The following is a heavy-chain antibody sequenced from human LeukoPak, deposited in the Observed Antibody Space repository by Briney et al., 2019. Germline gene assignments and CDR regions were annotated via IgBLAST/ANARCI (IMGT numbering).Heavy chain of an antibody. CDR3: TRAGYYYDSNYFDF. D-gene: IGHD3-22*01. CDR1: GFTFDDYA. CDR2: ISWNSGSI. J-gene: IGHJ4*02. Sequence: SLRLSCAASGFTFDDYAMHWVRQAPGKGLEWVSGISWNSGSIGYADSVKGRFTISRDNSKNSLYLQMYSLRAEDTAVYYCTRAGYYYDSNYFDFWGQGTLVTVSS. V-gene: IGHV3-9*01.